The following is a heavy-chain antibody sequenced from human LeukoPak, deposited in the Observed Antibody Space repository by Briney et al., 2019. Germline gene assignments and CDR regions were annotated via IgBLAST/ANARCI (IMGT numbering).Heavy chain of an antibody. CDR3: ARAARTLFGVFIIAAFDI. Sequence: ASVKVSCKVSGYTLTELSMHWVRQAPGKGLEWMGGFDPEDGETIYAQKFQGRVTMTEDTSTDTAYMELSSLRSEDTAVYYCARAARTLFGVFIIAAFDIWGQGTMVTVSS. D-gene: IGHD3-3*01. CDR1: GYTLTELS. CDR2: FDPEDGET. V-gene: IGHV1-24*01. J-gene: IGHJ3*02.